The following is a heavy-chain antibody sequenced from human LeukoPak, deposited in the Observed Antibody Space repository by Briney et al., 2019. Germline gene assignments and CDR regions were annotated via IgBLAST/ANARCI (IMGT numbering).Heavy chain of an antibody. V-gene: IGHV7-4-1*02. D-gene: IGHD3-22*01. Sequence: ASVKVSCKASGYTFTSYAMNWVRQAPGQGLEWMGWINTNTGNPTYAQGFIGRFVFSLDTSVSTAYLQISSLKAEDTAVYYCATNYDSSGYYPDYWGQGTLVTVSP. CDR2: INTNTGNP. CDR3: ATNYDSSGYYPDY. J-gene: IGHJ4*02. CDR1: GYTFTSYA.